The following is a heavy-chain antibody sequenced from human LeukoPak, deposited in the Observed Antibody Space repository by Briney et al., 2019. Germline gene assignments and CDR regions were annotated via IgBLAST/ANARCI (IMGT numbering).Heavy chain of an antibody. D-gene: IGHD1-26*01. CDR2: FSSGRSYI. CDR1: GFTFNSYS. CDR3: AKVVGPTTLRGFVDC. Sequence: GGSLRLSCAASGFTFNSYSMNWVRQAPGKGLEWVSSFSSGRSYIFYADSVKGRFTISRDNSKNTLYLQMNSLRAEDTAVYYCAKVVGPTTLRGFVDCWGQGTLVTVSS. V-gene: IGHV3-21*04. J-gene: IGHJ4*02.